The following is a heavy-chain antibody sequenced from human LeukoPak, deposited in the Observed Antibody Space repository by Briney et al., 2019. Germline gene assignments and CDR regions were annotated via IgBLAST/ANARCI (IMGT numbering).Heavy chain of an antibody. V-gene: IGHV3-30-3*01. CDR3: ARDRYSGSYYGRGAFDI. CDR1: GFTFSSYA. CDR2: ISYDGSNK. Sequence: QPGGTLRLSCAASGFTFSSYAMHWVRQAPGKGLEWVAVISYDGSNKYYADSVKGRFTISRDNSKNTLYLQMNSLRAEDTAVYYCARDRYSGSYYGRGAFDIWGQGTMVTVSS. D-gene: IGHD1-26*01. J-gene: IGHJ3*02.